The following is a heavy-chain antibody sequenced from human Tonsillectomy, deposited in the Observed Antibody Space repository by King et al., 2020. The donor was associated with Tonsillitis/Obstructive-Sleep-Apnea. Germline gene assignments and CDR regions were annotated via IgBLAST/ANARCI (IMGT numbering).Heavy chain of an antibody. J-gene: IGHJ4*02. CDR3: ARGLSRAVAGW. CDR1: GGSISSYY. CDR2: IYYSGST. Sequence: MPLQESGTGLVKPSETLSLTCTVSGGSISSYYWSWIRQPPGKGLEWIGYIYYSGSTNYNPSLKSRVTISVDTSKNQFSLKLSSVTAADTAVYYCARGLSRAVAGWWGQGTLVTVSS. V-gene: IGHV4-59*01. D-gene: IGHD6-19*01.